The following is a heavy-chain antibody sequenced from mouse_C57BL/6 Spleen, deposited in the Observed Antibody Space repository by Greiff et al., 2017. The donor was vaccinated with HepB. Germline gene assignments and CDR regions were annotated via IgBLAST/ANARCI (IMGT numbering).Heavy chain of an antibody. Sequence: VKLQQPGAELVRPGSSVKLSCKASGYTFTSYWMHWVKQRPIQGLEWIGNIDPSDSETHYNQKFKDKATLTVDKSSSTAYMQLSSLTSEDSAIYYCARGDSSGPLDYWGQGTTLTVSS. J-gene: IGHJ2*01. CDR1: GYTFTSYW. CDR3: ARGDSSGPLDY. V-gene: IGHV1-52*01. D-gene: IGHD3-2*02. CDR2: IDPSDSET.